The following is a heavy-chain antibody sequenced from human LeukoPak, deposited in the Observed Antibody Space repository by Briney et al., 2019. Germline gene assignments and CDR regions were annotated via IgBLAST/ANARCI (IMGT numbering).Heavy chain of an antibody. D-gene: IGHD5-18*01. V-gene: IGHV3-23*01. Sequence: GGSLRLSCAASGFTFSSYAMSWARQAPGKGLEWVSAISGSGGSTYYADSVKGRFTISRDNSKNTLYLQMNSLRAEDTAVYYCAKTAAKWIQLWLRYFDYWGQGTLVTVSS. CDR3: AKTAAKWIQLWLRYFDY. CDR1: GFTFSSYA. J-gene: IGHJ4*02. CDR2: ISGSGGST.